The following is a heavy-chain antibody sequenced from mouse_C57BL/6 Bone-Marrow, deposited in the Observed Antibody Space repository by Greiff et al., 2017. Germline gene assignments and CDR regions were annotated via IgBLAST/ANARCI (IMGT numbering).Heavy chain of an antibody. CDR2: ISDGGSYT. V-gene: IGHV5-4*03. CDR3: ARVYDGYYY. Sequence: EVKLVESGGGLVNPGGSLKLSCAASGFTFSSYAMSWVRQTPEKRLEWVATISDGGSYTYYPDNVKGRFTISRDNAKNNLYLQMSHLKSEDTAMYYCARVYDGYYYWGQGTTLTVSS. D-gene: IGHD2-3*01. J-gene: IGHJ2*01. CDR1: GFTFSSYA.